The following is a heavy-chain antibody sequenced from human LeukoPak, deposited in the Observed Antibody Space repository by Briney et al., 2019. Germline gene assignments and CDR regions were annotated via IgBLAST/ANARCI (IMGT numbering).Heavy chain of an antibody. Sequence: SGTLSLTCAVSGGSISSSNWWSWVRPPPGKGLEWIGEIYHSGSTNYNPSLKSRATISVDKSKNQFSLKLSSVTAADTAVYYCARDGYGSGSYSNWFDPWGQGTLVTVSS. CDR2: IYHSGST. D-gene: IGHD3-10*01. CDR3: ARDGYGSGSYSNWFDP. J-gene: IGHJ5*02. V-gene: IGHV4-4*02. CDR1: GGSISSSNW.